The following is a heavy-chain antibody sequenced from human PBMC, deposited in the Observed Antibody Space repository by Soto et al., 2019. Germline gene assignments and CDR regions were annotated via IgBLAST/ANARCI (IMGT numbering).Heavy chain of an antibody. D-gene: IGHD5-12*01. CDR2: IIPILGIA. V-gene: IGHV1-69*08. Sequence: QVQLVQSGAEVKKPGSSVKVSCKASGGTFSSYTISWVRQAPGQGLEWMGRIIPILGIANYAQKFQGRVTITADKSTSTAYMELSSLRSEDTAVYYCARDTEMATITRDYTWFDPWGQGTLVTVSS. J-gene: IGHJ5*02. CDR3: ARDTEMATITRDYTWFDP. CDR1: GGTFSSYT.